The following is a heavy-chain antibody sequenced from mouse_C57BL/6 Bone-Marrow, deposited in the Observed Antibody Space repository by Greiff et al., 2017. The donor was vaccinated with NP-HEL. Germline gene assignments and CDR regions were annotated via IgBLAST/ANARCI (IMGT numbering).Heavy chain of an antibody. CDR1: GFTFSSYG. D-gene: IGHD2-4*01. J-gene: IGHJ3*01. Sequence: EVMLVESGGDLVKPGGSLKLSCAASGFTFSSYGMSWVRQTPDKRLEWVATISSGGSYTYYPDSVKGRFTISRDNAKNTLYLQMSSLKSEDTAMYYCARTDDSAWFAYWGQGTLVTVSA. V-gene: IGHV5-6*01. CDR2: ISSGGSYT. CDR3: ARTDDSAWFAY.